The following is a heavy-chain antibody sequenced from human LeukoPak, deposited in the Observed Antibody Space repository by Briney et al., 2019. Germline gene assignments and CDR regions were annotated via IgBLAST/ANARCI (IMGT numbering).Heavy chain of an antibody. CDR3: AREGYCSCGSCYNFDY. D-gene: IGHD2-15*01. V-gene: IGHV1-2*02. CDR1: GYTFTGYY. J-gene: IGHJ4*02. Sequence: ASVKVSCKASGYTFTGYYMHWVRQAPGQGLEWMGWINPNSGGTNYAQKFQGRVTMTRDTSISTAYMELSRLRSDDTAVYYCAREGYCSCGSCYNFDYWGQGTLVTVSS. CDR2: INPNSGGT.